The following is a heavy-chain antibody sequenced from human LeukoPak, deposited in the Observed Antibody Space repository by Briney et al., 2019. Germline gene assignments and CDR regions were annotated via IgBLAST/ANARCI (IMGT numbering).Heavy chain of an antibody. V-gene: IGHV3-7*03. Sequence: GGSLRLSCAASGFTFSSYWMRWVRQAPGKGLEWVANIKQDGSEKNYVDSVKGRFTISRDNAKNSLYLQMNSLRAEDTAVYYCARVSWGPYYDILTGYFDYWGQGTLVTVSS. CDR1: GFTFSSYW. CDR3: ARVSWGPYYDILTGYFDY. D-gene: IGHD3-9*01. J-gene: IGHJ4*02. CDR2: IKQDGSEK.